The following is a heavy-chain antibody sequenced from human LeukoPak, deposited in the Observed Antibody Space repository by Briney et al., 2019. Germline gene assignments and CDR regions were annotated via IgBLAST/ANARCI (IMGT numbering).Heavy chain of an antibody. Sequence: GGSLRLSCAASGFTFSDYYMSWIRQAPGKGLEWVSYISSSGSTIYYADSVKGRFTISRDNAKNSLYLQMNSLRAEDTAVYYCARVEARYCSSTSCYDHAFDIWGQGTMVTVSS. D-gene: IGHD2-2*01. CDR1: GFTFSDYY. CDR2: ISSSGSTI. V-gene: IGHV3-11*01. CDR3: ARVEARYCSSTSCYDHAFDI. J-gene: IGHJ3*02.